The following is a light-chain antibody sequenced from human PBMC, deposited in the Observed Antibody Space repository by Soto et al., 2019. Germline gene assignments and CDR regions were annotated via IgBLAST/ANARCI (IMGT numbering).Light chain of an antibody. V-gene: IGKV1-5*03. J-gene: IGKJ1*01. CDR2: KAS. Sequence: DIQMTQSPSTLSASVGDIVTITCRASQSISSWLAWYQQKPGKAPKLLIYKASSLESGIPPRFSGSGSGTEFTLTISSLQPDDFATYYCQQYNSYWTFGQGTKVDIK. CDR3: QQYNSYWT. CDR1: QSISSW.